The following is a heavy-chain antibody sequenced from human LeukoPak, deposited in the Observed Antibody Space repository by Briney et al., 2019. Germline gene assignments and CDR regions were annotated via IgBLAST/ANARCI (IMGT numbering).Heavy chain of an antibody. D-gene: IGHD2/OR15-2a*01. CDR3: EREPDFRLYNYFDY. J-gene: IGHJ4*02. CDR1: GYTFTSYY. V-gene: IGHV1-46*01. CDR2: INPSGGST. Sequence: ASVKVSCKASGYTFTSYYMHWVRQAPGQGREWMGIINPSGGSTSYAEKFQGRVTITRDTSTSTVYMELSNLRSDDTAVYFCEREPDFRLYNYFDYWGQAGMVSVRS.